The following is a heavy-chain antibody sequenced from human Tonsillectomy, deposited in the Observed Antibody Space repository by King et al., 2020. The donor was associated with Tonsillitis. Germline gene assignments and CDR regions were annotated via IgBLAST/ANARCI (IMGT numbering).Heavy chain of an antibody. D-gene: IGHD6-19*01. Sequence: VQLVESGGGLVQPGGSLRLSCAASGFIFSDYSMTWVRQAPGKGLAWGSYINSKSDSIYFADSVKGRFTISSENAKNSLYLQMNSLRGEDTAVYYGAKDDSSAWYSDYWGQGTPVTVSS. V-gene: IGHV3-48*01. CDR1: GFIFSDYS. CDR3: AKDDSSAWYSDY. J-gene: IGHJ4*02. CDR2: INSKSDSI.